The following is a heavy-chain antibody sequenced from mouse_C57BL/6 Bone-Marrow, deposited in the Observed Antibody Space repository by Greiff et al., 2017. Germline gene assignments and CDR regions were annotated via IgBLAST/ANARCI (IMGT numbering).Heavy chain of an antibody. D-gene: IGHD1-1*01. CDR1: GFTFTDYY. CDR3: ARSDSSSAWFAY. CDR2: IRNKANGYKT. V-gene: IGHV7-3*01. Sequence: EVKLVESGGGLVQPGGSLSLSCAASGFTFTDYYMSWVRQPPGKALAWLGFIRNKANGYKTEYSASVKGRFTITRDNSQSILYLQMIALRAEDSATYYCARSDSSSAWFAYWGQGTLVTVSA. J-gene: IGHJ3*01.